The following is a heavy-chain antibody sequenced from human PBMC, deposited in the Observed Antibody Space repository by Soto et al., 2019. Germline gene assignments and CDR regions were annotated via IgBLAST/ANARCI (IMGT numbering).Heavy chain of an antibody. CDR3: ARDRSISLDGMDV. CDR2: IWYDGSNK. CDR1: VFTFSRYG. V-gene: IGHV3-33*08. J-gene: IGHJ6*02. D-gene: IGHD6-13*01. Sequence: PGGSLRLSCAASVFTFSRYGMHWVRQAPDKGLEWVAVIWYDGSNKCYADSVKGRFTISRDNSKNALYLQVNSLRAEDTAVYYCARDRSISLDGMDVWGQGTTVTVSS.